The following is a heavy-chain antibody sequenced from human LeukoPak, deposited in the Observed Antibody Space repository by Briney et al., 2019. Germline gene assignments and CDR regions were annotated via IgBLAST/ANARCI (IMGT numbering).Heavy chain of an antibody. CDR3: ARGVNLGDMDV. Sequence: GASVKVSCKASGYTFTKYDIHWVRQATGQGLEWMAWKDPNTDNTAYAQEFQGRVTITRNTSISTAYMELRSLRSEDTAVYYCARGVNLGDMDVWGKGTTVTVSS. CDR1: GYTFTKYD. J-gene: IGHJ6*03. V-gene: IGHV1-8*03. D-gene: IGHD1-14*01. CDR2: KDPNTDNT.